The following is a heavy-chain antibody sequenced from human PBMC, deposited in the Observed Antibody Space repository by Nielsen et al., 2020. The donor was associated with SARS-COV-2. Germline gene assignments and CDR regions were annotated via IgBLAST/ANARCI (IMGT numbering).Heavy chain of an antibody. D-gene: IGHD5-18*01. CDR2: ISSSSSTI. V-gene: IGHV3-48*01. Sequence: GESLKISCAASGFTFSSYSMNWVRQAPGKGLEWVSYISSSSSTIYYADSVKGRFTISRDNAKNSLYLQMNSLRAEDTAVYYCAREWRIQLWNYYYYGMDVWGQGTTVTVSS. CDR3: AREWRIQLWNYYYYGMDV. CDR1: GFTFSSYS. J-gene: IGHJ6*02.